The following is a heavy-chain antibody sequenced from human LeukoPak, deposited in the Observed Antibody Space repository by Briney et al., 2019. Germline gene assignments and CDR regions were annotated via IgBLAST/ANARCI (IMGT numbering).Heavy chain of an antibody. CDR1: GYSFTSYW. J-gene: IGHJ4*02. Sequence: GESLKISCKGSGYSFTSYWIGWVRQMPGKGLEWMGIIYPGDSDTRYNPSFQGQVTISADKSISTAYLQWSSLKASDSAMYYCARQSSDSSGYYYLDYWGQGTLVTVSS. CDR2: IYPGDSDT. D-gene: IGHD3-22*01. CDR3: ARQSSDSSGYYYLDY. V-gene: IGHV5-51*01.